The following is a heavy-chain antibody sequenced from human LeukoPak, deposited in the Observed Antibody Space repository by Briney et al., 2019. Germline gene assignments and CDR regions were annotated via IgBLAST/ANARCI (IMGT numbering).Heavy chain of an antibody. D-gene: IGHD3-10*01. V-gene: IGHV1-18*01. J-gene: IGHJ4*02. Sequence: ASVKVSCKASGYTFTSYGITWVRQAPGQGLEWMGWISAYNGNTNYAQKVQGRVTMTTDISASTAYMEVRSLRSDDTAVYYCARAYYYGSGSYITPHYFDYWGQGTLVTVSS. CDR2: ISAYNGNT. CDR1: GYTFTSYG. CDR3: ARAYYYGSGSYITPHYFDY.